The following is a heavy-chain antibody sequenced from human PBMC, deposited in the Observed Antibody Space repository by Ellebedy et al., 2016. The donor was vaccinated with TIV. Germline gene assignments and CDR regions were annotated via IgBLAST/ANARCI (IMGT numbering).Heavy chain of an antibody. CDR3: ARSAAGTVDY. D-gene: IGHD6-13*01. J-gene: IGHJ4*01. Sequence: AASVKVSCKASGYTFTSYAMHWVRQAPGQRLEWMGWINAGNGNTRFSQKFQGRVTITRDTSASTAYMELSSLRSEDTAVYYCARSAAGTVDYWGQGTQVTVSS. CDR1: GYTFTSYA. V-gene: IGHV1-3*01. CDR2: INAGNGNT.